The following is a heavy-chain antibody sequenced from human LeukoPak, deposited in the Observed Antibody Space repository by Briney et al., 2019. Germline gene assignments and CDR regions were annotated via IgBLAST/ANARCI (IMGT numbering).Heavy chain of an antibody. Sequence: SETLSLTCAVYGGSFSGYYWSWIRQPPGKGLEWIGEINHSGSTNYNPSLKSRVTISVDTSKNQFSLKLSSVTAADTAVYYCARAGYSSSWYFVGWFDPWDQGTLVTVSS. CDR2: INHSGST. V-gene: IGHV4-34*01. J-gene: IGHJ5*02. CDR3: ARAGYSSSWYFVGWFDP. D-gene: IGHD6-13*01. CDR1: GGSFSGYY.